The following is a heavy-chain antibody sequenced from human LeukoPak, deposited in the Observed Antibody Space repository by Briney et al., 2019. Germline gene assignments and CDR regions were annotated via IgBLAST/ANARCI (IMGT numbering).Heavy chain of an antibody. J-gene: IGHJ4*02. CDR3: TIDVPSHPQQIDY. Sequence: KPGGSLRLSCAASGFTFSSYSVNWVRQAPGKGLEWVSSISTSSSYIYYIDSVKGRFTISRDNAKRSLYLQMNSLRAEDTAVYYCTIDVPSHPQQIDYWGQGILVTVSS. CDR1: GFTFSSYS. D-gene: IGHD3-10*02. V-gene: IGHV3-21*03. CDR2: ISTSSSYI.